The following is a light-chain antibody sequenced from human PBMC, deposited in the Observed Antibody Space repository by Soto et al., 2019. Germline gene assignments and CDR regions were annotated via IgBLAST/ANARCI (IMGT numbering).Light chain of an antibody. Sequence: SSNIGTNTVNWYQQLPGTAPKLLIFSSNQRPSGVSDRFSGSKSGTSASLAISGLQSEDEADYYCAAWDDSLNGFYVFGTGTKVTVL. J-gene: IGLJ1*01. CDR3: AAWDDSLNGFYV. CDR1: SSNIGTNT. CDR2: SSN. V-gene: IGLV1-44*01.